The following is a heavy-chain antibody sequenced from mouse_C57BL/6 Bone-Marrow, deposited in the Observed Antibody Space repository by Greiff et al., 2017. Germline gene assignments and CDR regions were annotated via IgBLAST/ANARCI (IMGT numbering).Heavy chain of an antibody. J-gene: IGHJ2*01. V-gene: IGHV5-6*01. Sequence: EVQRVESGGDLVKPGGSLKLSCAASGFTFSSYGMSWVRQTPDKRLEWVATISSGGSYTYYPDSVKGRFTISRDNAKNTLYLQMSSLKSEDTAMYYCARHAITTVVAEDYWGQGTTLTVSS. CDR2: ISSGGSYT. CDR3: ARHAITTVVAEDY. CDR1: GFTFSSYG. D-gene: IGHD1-1*01.